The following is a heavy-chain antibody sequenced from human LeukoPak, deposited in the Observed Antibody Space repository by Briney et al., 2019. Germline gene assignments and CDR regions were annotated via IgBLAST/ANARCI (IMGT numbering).Heavy chain of an antibody. Sequence: GGSLRLSCAASGFTFSGSAMHWVRQASGKGLEWVGRIRSKANSYATAYAASVKGRFTISRDDSKNTAYLQMNSLKTEDTAVYYCTRQGVIGDNWNYFYYYYMDVWGKGTTVTVSS. D-gene: IGHD1-20*01. CDR1: GFTFSGSA. CDR3: TRQGVIGDNWNYFYYYYMDV. V-gene: IGHV3-73*01. CDR2: IRSKANSYAT. J-gene: IGHJ6*03.